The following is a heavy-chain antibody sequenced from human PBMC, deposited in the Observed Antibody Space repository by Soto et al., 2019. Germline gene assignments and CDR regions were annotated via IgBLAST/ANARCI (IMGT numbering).Heavy chain of an antibody. Sequence: QVQLVQSGAEVKRPGSSVKVSCKASGGTFSRQALSWLRQAPGQGFEWMGGIIPIFRTTNYAQTFQGRVTITADESASTAYMELSGLTSEDTAVYYCASSSTSSGADYYGVDVWGQGTTVTVSS. CDR3: ASSSTSSGADYYGVDV. CDR2: IIPIFRTT. J-gene: IGHJ6*02. V-gene: IGHV1-69*01. CDR1: GGTFSRQA. D-gene: IGHD6-6*01.